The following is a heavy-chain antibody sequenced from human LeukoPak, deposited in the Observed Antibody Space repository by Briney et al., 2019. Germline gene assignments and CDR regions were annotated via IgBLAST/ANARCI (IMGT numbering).Heavy chain of an antibody. Sequence: GGSLRLSCAASGFPFSEYTIHWVRQAPGKGLEWVAVMSNDGSIKKYANSVKGRFTISRDNSKNTLYLQMDSLRAEDTAVYYCAKSTSSYYDSAAFDYWGQGTLVTVSS. J-gene: IGHJ4*02. CDR1: GFPFSEYT. CDR3: AKSTSSYYDSAAFDY. D-gene: IGHD3-22*01. V-gene: IGHV3-30-3*02. CDR2: MSNDGSIK.